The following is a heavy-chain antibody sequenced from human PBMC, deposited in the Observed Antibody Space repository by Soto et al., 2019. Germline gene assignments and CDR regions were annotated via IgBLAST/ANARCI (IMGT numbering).Heavy chain of an antibody. CDR3: AKVPTGEMGTVFQAFDI. CDR2: ISGGST. Sequence: GGSLRLSCAASGFSFGSYALSWVRQAPGKGLEWVSTISGGSTYYADSVKGRFTISRDNSKNTLYLQMNSLRAEDTAVYYCAKVPTGEMGTVFQAFDIWGQGTMVTVSS. J-gene: IGHJ3*02. D-gene: IGHD1-26*01. V-gene: IGHV3-23*01. CDR1: GFSFGSYA.